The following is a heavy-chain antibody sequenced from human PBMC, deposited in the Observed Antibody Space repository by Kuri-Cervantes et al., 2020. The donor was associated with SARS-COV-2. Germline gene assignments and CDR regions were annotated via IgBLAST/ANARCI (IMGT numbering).Heavy chain of an antibody. V-gene: IGHV3-21*01. CDR2: ISSVNNYV. CDR3: ARQLYYYYDNSRRGIDY. Sequence: GESLKISCAASGFTFSSYSMNWVRQAPGKGLEWVSFISSVNNYVDYTDSVNGRFTISRDNAENSVFLQMNSLRAEDTAVYYCARQLYYYYDNSRRGIDYWGQGTLVTVSS. D-gene: IGHD3-22*01. J-gene: IGHJ4*02. CDR1: GFTFSSYS.